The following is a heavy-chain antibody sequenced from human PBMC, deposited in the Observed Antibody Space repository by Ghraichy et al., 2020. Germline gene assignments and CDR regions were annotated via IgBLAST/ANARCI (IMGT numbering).Heavy chain of an antibody. Sequence: SQTLSLTCAVYGGSFSGYYWSWIRQPPGKGLGWIGEINHSGSTNYNPSLKSRVTISVDTSKNQFSLKLSSVTAADTAVYYCARGFGQWLRFYYYYYGMDVWGQGTTVTVSS. V-gene: IGHV4-34*01. CDR3: ARGFGQWLRFYYYYYGMDV. CDR2: INHSGST. CDR1: GGSFSGYY. J-gene: IGHJ6*02. D-gene: IGHD5-12*01.